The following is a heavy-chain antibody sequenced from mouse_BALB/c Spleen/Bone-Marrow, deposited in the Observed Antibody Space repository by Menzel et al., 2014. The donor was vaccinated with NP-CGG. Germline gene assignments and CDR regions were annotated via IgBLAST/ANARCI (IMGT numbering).Heavy chain of an antibody. CDR2: IDPANGNT. J-gene: IGHJ3*01. D-gene: IGHD1-1*01. Sequence: VQLQQSGAELVKPGASVKLSCTASGFNIKDTYMHWVKQRPGQGLEWIGRIDPANGNTKYDPKFQGKATITADTSSNTACLQLSSLTSEDTAVYYCAMYYCGSSLFAYWGQGTLVTVSA. CDR3: AMYYCGSSLFAY. CDR1: GFNIKDTY. V-gene: IGHV14-3*02.